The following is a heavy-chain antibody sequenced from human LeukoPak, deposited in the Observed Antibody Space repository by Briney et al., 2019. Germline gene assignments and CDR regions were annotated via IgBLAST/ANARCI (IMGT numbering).Heavy chain of an antibody. CDR2: INHSGST. CDR3: ARVGDGTSSHYGMDV. D-gene: IGHD2-2*01. Sequence: SETLSLTCAVYDGSFSGYYWSWIRQPPGKGLEWIGEINHSGSTNYNPSLKSRVTISVDTSKNQFSLKLSSVTAADTAVYYCARVGDGTSSHYGMDVWGQGTTVTVSS. V-gene: IGHV4-34*01. CDR1: DGSFSGYY. J-gene: IGHJ6*02.